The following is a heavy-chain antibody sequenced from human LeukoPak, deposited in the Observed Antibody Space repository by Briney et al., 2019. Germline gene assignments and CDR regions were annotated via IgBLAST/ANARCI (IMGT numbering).Heavy chain of an antibody. CDR3: ARSSIAARSNWFGP. V-gene: IGHV4-59*01. CDR2: IYYSGST. Sequence: SETLSLTCTVSGGSISSYYWSWIRQPPGKGLESIGYIYYSGSTNYNPSLKSRVTISVDPSKNQFSLKLSSVTAADTAVYYCARSSIAARSNWFGPWGQGTLVTVSS. J-gene: IGHJ5*02. D-gene: IGHD6-6*01. CDR1: GGSISSYY.